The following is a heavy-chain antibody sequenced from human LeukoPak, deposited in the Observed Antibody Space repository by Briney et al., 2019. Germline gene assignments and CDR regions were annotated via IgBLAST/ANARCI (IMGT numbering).Heavy chain of an antibody. V-gene: IGHV4-59*12. CDR1: GGSIGSYY. CDR3: SRESGAFCPFGY. CDR2: IHDSGDT. J-gene: IGHJ4*02. Sequence: SETLSLTCTVSGGSIGSYYWGWIRQSPEKGLEWIGFIHDSGDTNYNPSLNGRVTMSLDGSRNQLSLTLTSVTAADTAIYYCSRESGAFCPFGYWGQGTLVIVPP. D-gene: IGHD1-26*01.